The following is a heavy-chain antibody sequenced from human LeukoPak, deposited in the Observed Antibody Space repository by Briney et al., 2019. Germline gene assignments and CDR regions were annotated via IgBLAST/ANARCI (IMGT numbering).Heavy chain of an antibody. D-gene: IGHD4-17*01. CDR2: IYYSGST. Sequence: PSETLSLTCTVSGGSISSYYWSWIRQPPGKGLEWIGYIYYSGSTNYNPSLKSRVTISVDTSKNQFSLKLSSVTAADTAVYYCARGYYGDFINFDYWGQGTLVTVSS. V-gene: IGHV4-59*01. CDR3: ARGYYGDFINFDY. J-gene: IGHJ4*02. CDR1: GGSISSYY.